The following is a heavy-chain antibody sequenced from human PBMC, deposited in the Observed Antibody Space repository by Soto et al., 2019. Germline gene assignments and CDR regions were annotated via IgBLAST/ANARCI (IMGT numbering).Heavy chain of an antibody. CDR1: GDSITSTSFY. CDR2: FYYTGSS. CDR3: ARHERTYYDSSGYYSA. V-gene: IGHV4-39*01. D-gene: IGHD3-22*01. J-gene: IGHJ5*02. Sequence: SETLSLTCTVSGDSITSTSFYWDWIRQSPGKGLEWIGSFYYTGSSNYNPSLKSRVTISVDTSKNQFSLKLRSVTAADTAVYYCARHERTYYDSSGYYSAWGQGTLVTVSS.